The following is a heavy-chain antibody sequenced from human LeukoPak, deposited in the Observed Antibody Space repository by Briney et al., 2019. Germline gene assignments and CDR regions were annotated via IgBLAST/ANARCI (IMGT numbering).Heavy chain of an antibody. V-gene: IGHV1-46*01. CDR2: INPSGGST. CDR3: ARVLRYCSGGNCYSGGLGYMDV. J-gene: IGHJ6*03. D-gene: IGHD2-15*01. CDR1: GYTFTSYY. Sequence: ASVKVSCKASGYTFTSYYMHWVRQAPGQGLEWMGIINPSGGSTSYAQKFQGRVTMTTDTSTSTAYMELRSLRSDDTAVYYCARVLRYCSGGNCYSGGLGYMDVWGKGTTVTISS.